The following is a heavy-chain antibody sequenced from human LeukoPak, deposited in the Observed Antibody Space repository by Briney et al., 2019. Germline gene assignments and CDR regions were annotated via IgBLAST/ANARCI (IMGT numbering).Heavy chain of an antibody. V-gene: IGHV1-2*02. D-gene: IGHD6-13*01. CDR2: INPNSGGT. CDR3: ARTVAAAGSWFDP. J-gene: IGHJ5*02. CDR1: GYTFTGYY. Sequence: GASVKVSCKASGYTFTGYYMHWVRQAPGQGLEWMGWINPNSGGTNYAQKLQGRVTMTTDTSTSTAYMELRSLRSDDTAVYYCARTVAAAGSWFDPWGQGTLVTVSS.